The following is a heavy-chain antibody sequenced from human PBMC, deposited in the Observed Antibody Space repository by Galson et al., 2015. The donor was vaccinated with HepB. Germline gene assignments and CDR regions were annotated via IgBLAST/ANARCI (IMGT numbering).Heavy chain of an antibody. CDR2: IYYSGST. CDR1: GGSISSSSYY. CDR3: ARHSFTVGSGAFDP. Sequence: SETLSLTCTVSGGSISSSSYYWGWIRQPPGKGLEWIGSIYYSGSTYYNPSLKSRVTISVDTSKNQFSLKLSSVTAADTAVYYCARHSFTVGSGAFDPWGQGTLVTVSS. V-gene: IGHV4-39*01. D-gene: IGHD2-2*03. J-gene: IGHJ5*02.